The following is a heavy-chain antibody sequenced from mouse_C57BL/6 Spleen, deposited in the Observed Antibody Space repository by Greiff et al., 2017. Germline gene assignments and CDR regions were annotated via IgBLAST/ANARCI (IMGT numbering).Heavy chain of an antibody. Sequence: EVQLQQSGPELVKPGDSVEISCKASGYSFTGYFMNWVMQSHGKSLEWIGRINPYNGDTFYNQKFKGKAKLTVDKSSSTAHMELRSLTSEDSAVYYCARRLYGSTLYAMDYWGQGTSVTVSS. D-gene: IGHD1-1*01. CDR3: ARRLYGSTLYAMDY. CDR2: INPYNGDT. V-gene: IGHV1-20*01. J-gene: IGHJ4*01. CDR1: GYSFTGYF.